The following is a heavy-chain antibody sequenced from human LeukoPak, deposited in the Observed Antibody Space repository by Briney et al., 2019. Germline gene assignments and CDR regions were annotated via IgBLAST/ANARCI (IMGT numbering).Heavy chain of an antibody. CDR2: ITSSSSTA. J-gene: IGHJ4*02. CDR3: AREKGGLYDSSGYLPD. D-gene: IGHD3-22*01. CDR1: GFTFSSYS. V-gene: IGHV3-48*01. Sequence: GGSLRLSCAASGFTFSSYSMNWVRQAPGKGLEWVSKITSSSSTAFYADSVKGRFTISRDNAKNSLYLQMNSLRAEDTAVYYCAREKGGLYDSSGYLPDWGQGTLVTVSS.